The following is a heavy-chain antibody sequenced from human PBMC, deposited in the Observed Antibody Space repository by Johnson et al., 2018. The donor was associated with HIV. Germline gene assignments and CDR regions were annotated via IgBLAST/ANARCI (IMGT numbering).Heavy chain of an antibody. CDR1: GFRFNNNA. CDR2: FSSDGESI. V-gene: IGHV3-64*01. CDR3: TREDDFGLAFDI. D-gene: IGHD3-16*01. J-gene: IGHJ3*02. Sequence: VQLVESGGDLVQPGKSLRLSCAASGFRFNNNAMHWVRQAPGKGLEYVGGFSSDGESIYYANSVRGRFTISRDNSKTTLYLQMGGLRSEDTAFYYCTREDDFGLAFDIWGQGTLVTVSS.